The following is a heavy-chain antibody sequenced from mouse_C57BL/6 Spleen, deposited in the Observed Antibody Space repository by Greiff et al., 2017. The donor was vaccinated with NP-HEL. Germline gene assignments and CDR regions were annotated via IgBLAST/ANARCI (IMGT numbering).Heavy chain of an antibody. CDR1: GYAFSSYW. Sequence: QVQLKESGAELVKPGASVKISCKASGYAFSSYWMNWVKQRPGKGLEWIGQIYPGDGDTNYNGKFKGKATLTADKSSSTAYMQLSSLTSEDSAVYFCARSLAGGAMDYWGQGTSVTVSS. CDR2: IYPGDGDT. V-gene: IGHV1-80*01. D-gene: IGHD1-1*02. J-gene: IGHJ4*01. CDR3: ARSLAGGAMDY.